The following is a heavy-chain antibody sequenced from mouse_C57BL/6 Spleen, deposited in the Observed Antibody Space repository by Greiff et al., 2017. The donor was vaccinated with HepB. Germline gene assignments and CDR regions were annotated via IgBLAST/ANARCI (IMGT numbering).Heavy chain of an antibody. V-gene: IGHV1-80*01. J-gene: IGHJ4*01. CDR3: ARELTGTDAMDY. Sequence: VQLVESGAELVKPGASVKISCKASGYAFSSYWMNWVKQRPGKGLEWIGQIYPGDGDTNYNGKFKGKATLTADKSSSTAYMQLSSLTSEDSAVYVCARELTGTDAMDYWGQGTSVTVSS. D-gene: IGHD4-1*01. CDR1: GYAFSSYW. CDR2: IYPGDGDT.